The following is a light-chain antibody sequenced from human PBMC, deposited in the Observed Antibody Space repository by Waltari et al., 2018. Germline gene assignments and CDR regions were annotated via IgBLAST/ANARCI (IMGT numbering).Light chain of an antibody. CDR1: QYINNW. CDR2: KAT. Sequence: DIQMTQSPSTLSASVGDRVTITCRASQYINNWLGWYQQKPGKAPKLLIYKATTLESGVPSRFSGSGSGTEFTLTISSLQPDDFGTYYCQHYNSYPWTFGLGTKVDIK. CDR3: QHYNSYPWT. V-gene: IGKV1-5*03. J-gene: IGKJ1*01.